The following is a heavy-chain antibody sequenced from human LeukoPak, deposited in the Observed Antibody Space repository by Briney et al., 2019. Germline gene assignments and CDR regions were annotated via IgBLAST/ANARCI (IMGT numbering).Heavy chain of an antibody. CDR3: ALTDAFDI. V-gene: IGHV4-38-2*01. CDR1: GYSISSGYY. J-gene: IGHJ3*02. Sequence: SETLSLTCAVSGYSISSGYYWGWIRQPPGKGLEWIGSIYHSGSTYYNPSLKSRVTISVDTSKSQFSLKLSSVTAADTAVYYCALTDAFDIWGQGTMVTVSS. CDR2: IYHSGST.